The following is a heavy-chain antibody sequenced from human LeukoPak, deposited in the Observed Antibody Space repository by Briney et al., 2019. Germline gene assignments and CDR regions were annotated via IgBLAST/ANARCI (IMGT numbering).Heavy chain of an antibody. J-gene: IGHJ4*02. V-gene: IGHV1-46*01. D-gene: IGHD3-22*01. CDR3: ASTYDSSGYYYGN. CDR1: GYTFTSYG. Sequence: GASVKVSCKASGYTFTSYGISWVRQAPGLGLEWMGIINPSGGSTSYAQKFQGRVTMTRDTSTSTVYMELSSLRSEDTAVYYCASTYDSSGYYYGNWGQGTLVTVSS. CDR2: INPSGGST.